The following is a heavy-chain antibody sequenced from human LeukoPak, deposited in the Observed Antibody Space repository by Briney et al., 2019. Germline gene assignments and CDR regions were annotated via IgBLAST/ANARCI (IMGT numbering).Heavy chain of an antibody. D-gene: IGHD5-12*01. Sequence: GGSLRLSCAASGFTLNSYLMSWVRQAPGRGLEWVANIKKDGSEESYLDSVKGRFTVSRDNSKNTLYLQMNNLRAEDTAIYYCARHNRGDYDFVDFWCQGTLVTVSS. CDR1: GFTLNSYL. J-gene: IGHJ4*02. CDR2: IKKDGSEE. V-gene: IGHV3-7*03. CDR3: ARHNRGDYDFVDF.